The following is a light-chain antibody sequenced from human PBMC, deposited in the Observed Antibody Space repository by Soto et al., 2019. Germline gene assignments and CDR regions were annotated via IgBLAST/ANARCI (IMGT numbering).Light chain of an antibody. V-gene: IGKV1-5*01. J-gene: IGKJ1*01. Sequence: DIQMTQSPSTLSASVGDRVTITCRASQSISSWLAWYQQKPGKAPKLLIYDASSLESGVPSRFSGRGSGTEFTLTISSLQPDDFATYYCQQYNSYWTFGQGTKVEI. CDR1: QSISSW. CDR3: QQYNSYWT. CDR2: DAS.